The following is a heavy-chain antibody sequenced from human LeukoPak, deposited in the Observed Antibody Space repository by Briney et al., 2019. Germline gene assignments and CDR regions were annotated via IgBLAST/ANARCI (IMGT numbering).Heavy chain of an antibody. CDR2: IFYSGST. Sequence: SETLSLTCTVSGGSIRSYYWSWIRQPPGKGLEWIGYIFYSGSTNYSPSLKSRVTISLYTSKNQFSLKLSSVTAADTAVYYCARTGSSYSSSSGWFDPWGQGTLVTVFS. J-gene: IGHJ5*02. CDR1: GGSIRSYY. CDR3: ARTGSSYSSSSGWFDP. D-gene: IGHD6-6*01. V-gene: IGHV4-59*01.